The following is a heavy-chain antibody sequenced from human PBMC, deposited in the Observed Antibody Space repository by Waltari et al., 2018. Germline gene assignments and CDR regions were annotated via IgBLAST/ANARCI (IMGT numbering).Heavy chain of an antibody. CDR1: GGTFSSYT. CDR2: IIPSLGIA. CDR3: ARDNGSYSSAADY. Sequence: QVQLVQSGAEVKKPGSSVKVSCKASGGTFSSYTISWVRQAPGQGLEWMGRIIPSLGIANDAQKVQGRVTITADKSTSTAYMELSSLRSEDTAVYYCARDNGSYSSAADYWGQGTLVTVSS. D-gene: IGHD6-25*01. J-gene: IGHJ4*02. V-gene: IGHV1-69*08.